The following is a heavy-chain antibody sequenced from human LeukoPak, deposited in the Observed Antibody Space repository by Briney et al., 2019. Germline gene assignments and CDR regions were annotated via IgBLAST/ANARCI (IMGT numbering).Heavy chain of an antibody. CDR2: IRGSGGSP. Sequence: GSLRLSCAASGFSLSSYAMSWVRQAPGKGLGWVSAIRGSGGSPYYEDSVKGRFAISRDNSKNTLYLQMHSLRAEDTDVYYCAKYGVDREVVPAAPTDYWGQGTLVTVSP. CDR3: AKYGVDREVVPAAPTDY. CDR1: GFSLSSYA. V-gene: IGHV3-23*02. D-gene: IGHD2-2*01. J-gene: IGHJ4*02.